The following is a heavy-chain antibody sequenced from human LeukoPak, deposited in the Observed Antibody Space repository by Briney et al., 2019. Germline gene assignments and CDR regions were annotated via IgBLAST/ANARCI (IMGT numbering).Heavy chain of an antibody. V-gene: IGHV3-48*04. CDR3: ARGSRGYSYGR. CDR2: ISSSSSTI. CDR1: GFPFSSYS. J-gene: IGHJ4*02. Sequence: GGSLRLSFAASGFPFSSYSMNWVRPAPGKGLEWASYISSSSSTIYYADSVKGRFTISRDNAKNSLYLQMNSLRAEDTAVYYCARGSRGYSYGRWGQGTLVTVSS. D-gene: IGHD5-18*01.